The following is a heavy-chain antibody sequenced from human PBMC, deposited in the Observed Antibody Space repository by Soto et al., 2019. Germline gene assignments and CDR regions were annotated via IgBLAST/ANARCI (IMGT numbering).Heavy chain of an antibody. J-gene: IGHJ4*02. CDR1: GFTFRTYW. Sequence: EVQLVESGGGLVQPGGSLRLSCAACGFTFRTYWLHWVRHAPGKGPAWISRINSDGRSTSYADSVKGRFTSSRDNAKNTLHVQMSILRAEATAVYYCARDSGYCSGGSCYEGLLDYWGQGTLVTVSS. V-gene: IGHV3-74*01. CDR3: ARDSGYCSGGSCYEGLLDY. CDR2: INSDGRST. D-gene: IGHD2-15*01.